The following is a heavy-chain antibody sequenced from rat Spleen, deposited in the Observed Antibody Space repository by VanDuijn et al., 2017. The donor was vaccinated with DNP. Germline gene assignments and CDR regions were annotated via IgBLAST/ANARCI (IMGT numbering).Heavy chain of an antibody. Sequence: EVQLVETGGGLVQPGGSLKLSCVASGFTFSSYWMFWIRQAPGKRLEWLASINTDGSHTSYRDSVKGRFTISRENAENTLYLQMNSLRSEDTATYYCTRVIYYYLDYWGQGVMVTVSS. CDR2: INTDGSHT. CDR1: GFTFSSYW. V-gene: IGHV5-58*01. CDR3: TRVIYYYLDY. D-gene: IGHD1-1*01. J-gene: IGHJ2*01.